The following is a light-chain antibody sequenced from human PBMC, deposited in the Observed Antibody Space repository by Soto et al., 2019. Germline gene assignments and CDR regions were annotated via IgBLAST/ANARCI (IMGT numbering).Light chain of an antibody. CDR3: CSHTTGSTRYA. Sequence: QSVLAPPASVSGSPGQSITISCSGISTDVDTYNYVSWYQLHPGEAPKVLIYDVNSRPSGVSNRFSGSRSGNTASLTISGLQAEDEAHYYCCSHTTGSTRYAFGTGTKVTVL. CDR2: DVN. J-gene: IGLJ1*01. CDR1: STDVDTYNY. V-gene: IGLV2-14*03.